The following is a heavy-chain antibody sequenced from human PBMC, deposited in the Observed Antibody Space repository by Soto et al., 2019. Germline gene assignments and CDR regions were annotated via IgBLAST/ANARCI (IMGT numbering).Heavy chain of an antibody. V-gene: IGHV3-72*01. D-gene: IGHD3-10*01. Sequence: ESGGGLVQPGGSLRLSCAASGFTFSDHYMDWVRQAPGKGLEWVGRSKNKADSYTTEYAASVKGRFTISRDGSKNSLFLQMNSLKTEDTAVYYCTVWGSGNDFGAAWGQGILVTVSS. CDR2: SKNKADSYTT. J-gene: IGHJ4*02. CDR1: GFTFSDHY. CDR3: TVWGSGNDFGAA.